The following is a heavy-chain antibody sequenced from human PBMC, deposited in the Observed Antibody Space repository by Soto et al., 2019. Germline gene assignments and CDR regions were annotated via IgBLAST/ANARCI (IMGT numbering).Heavy chain of an antibody. CDR2: ISTSSSYI. Sequence: EVQLVESGGGLVKPGGSLRLSCAASGFTLSGYSMNWVRQAPGKGLEWVSSISTSSSYIHYADSVKGRFTISRDNAENSLYLQMNSLRAEDTAIYYCARETPLHPVYGGNPFSDYWGQGTLVTVSS. CDR1: GFTLSGYS. J-gene: IGHJ4*02. CDR3: ARETPLHPVYGGNPFSDY. D-gene: IGHD4-17*01. V-gene: IGHV3-21*01.